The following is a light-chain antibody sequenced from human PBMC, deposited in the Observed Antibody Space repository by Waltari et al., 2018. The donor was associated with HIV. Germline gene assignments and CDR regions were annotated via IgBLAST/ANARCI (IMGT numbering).Light chain of an antibody. V-gene: IGLV1-40*01. Sequence: QSVLTQPPSVSGAPGQRVTISCTGSSSNIGAGYDVHWYQQLPGTAPKLLIYGNSTLPSGAPDRFSGSKSGTSASLAITGLQAEDEADYYCQSYDSSLSGFWVFGGGTKLTVL. J-gene: IGLJ3*02. CDR3: QSYDSSLSGFWV. CDR2: GNS. CDR1: SSNIGAGYD.